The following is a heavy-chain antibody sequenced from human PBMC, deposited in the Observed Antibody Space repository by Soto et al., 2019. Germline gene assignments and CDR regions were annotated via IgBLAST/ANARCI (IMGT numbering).Heavy chain of an antibody. CDR2: IWYDGSNK. CDR3: AREREGGYCISTSCYGTNWFDP. Sequence: QVQLVESGGGVVQPGRSLRLSCAASGFTFSSYGMHWVRQAPGKGLEWVAVIWYDGSNKYYADSVKGRFTISRDNSKNTLYLQMNSLRAEDTAVYYCAREREGGYCISTSCYGTNWFDPWGQGTLVTVSS. J-gene: IGHJ5*02. V-gene: IGHV3-33*01. CDR1: GFTFSSYG. D-gene: IGHD2-2*01.